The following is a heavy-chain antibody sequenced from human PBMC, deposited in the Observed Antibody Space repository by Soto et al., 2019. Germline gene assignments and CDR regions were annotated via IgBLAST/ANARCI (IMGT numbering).Heavy chain of an antibody. CDR3: AKDQSRLAVAGPLDY. Sequence: QVQLVESGGGVVQPGRSLRLSCAASGFTFSSYGMHWVRQAPGKGLEWVAIISYDGSNKYYADSVKGRFTISRDNSKNTLDLQMNSLRAEDTAVYYCAKDQSRLAVAGPLDYWGQGTLVTVSS. D-gene: IGHD6-19*01. J-gene: IGHJ4*02. CDR2: ISYDGSNK. V-gene: IGHV3-30*18. CDR1: GFTFSSYG.